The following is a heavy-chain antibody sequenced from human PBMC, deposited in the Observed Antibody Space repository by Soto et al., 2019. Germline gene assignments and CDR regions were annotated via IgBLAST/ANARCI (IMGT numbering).Heavy chain of an antibody. V-gene: IGHV4-34*01. Sequence: SETLSLTCAVYGGSFSGYYWSWIRQPPGKGLEWIGEINHSGSTNYNPSLKSRVTRSVDTSKNQFSLTLSSVTAADTAVYYCVRHHRVYDFSPELSFAYWGQGALVTVSS. CDR2: INHSGST. CDR1: GGSFSGYY. D-gene: IGHD3-3*01. J-gene: IGHJ4*02. CDR3: VRHHRVYDFSPELSFAY.